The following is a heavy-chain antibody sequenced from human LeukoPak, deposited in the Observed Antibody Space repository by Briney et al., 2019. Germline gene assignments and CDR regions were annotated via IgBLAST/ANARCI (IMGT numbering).Heavy chain of an antibody. CDR2: IYYSGST. D-gene: IGHD5-18*01. CDR1: GGSISSYY. Sequence: PSETLSLTCTVSGGSISSYYWSWIRQPPGKGLEWIGYIYYSGSTNYNPSLKSRVTMSVDTSKNQFSVKLSSVTAADTAVYYCARDFTFSGTPMVKDAFDIWGQGTMVTVSS. CDR3: ARDFTFSGTPMVKDAFDI. V-gene: IGHV4-59*12. J-gene: IGHJ3*02.